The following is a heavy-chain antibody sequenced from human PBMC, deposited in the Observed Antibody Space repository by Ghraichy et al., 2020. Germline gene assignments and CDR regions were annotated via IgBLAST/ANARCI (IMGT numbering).Heavy chain of an antibody. CDR1: GFTFSSYA. CDR2: ISGSGGST. D-gene: IGHD2-2*02. J-gene: IGHJ4*02. CDR3: AKDLWDYCSSTSCYIGVLGYFDY. Sequence: GGSLRLSCAASGFTFSSYAMSWVRQAPGKGLEWVSAISGSGGSTYYADSVKGRFTISRDNSKNTLYLQMNSLRAEDTAVYYCAKDLWDYCSSTSCYIGVLGYFDYWGQGTLVTVSS. V-gene: IGHV3-23*01.